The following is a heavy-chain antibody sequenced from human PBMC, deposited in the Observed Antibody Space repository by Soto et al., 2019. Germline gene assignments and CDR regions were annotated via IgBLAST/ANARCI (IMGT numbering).Heavy chain of an antibody. V-gene: IGHV4-34*01. Sequence: SEPLSLTCAVYGGSFSGYYWSWIRQPPGKGLEWIGEINHSGSTNYNPSLKSRVTISVDTSKNQFSLKLSSVTAEDTAVYYCAKVMVKNWFDPWGQGTLVTVSS. J-gene: IGHJ5*02. CDR2: INHSGST. CDR3: AKVMVKNWFDP. CDR1: GGSFSGYY. D-gene: IGHD5-18*01.